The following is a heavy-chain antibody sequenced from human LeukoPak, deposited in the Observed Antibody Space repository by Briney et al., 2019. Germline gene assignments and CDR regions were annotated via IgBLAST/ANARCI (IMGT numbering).Heavy chain of an antibody. CDR3: VREAGYCSCTSCEEVYYYFYMDV. CDR2: IIGSSTYI. V-gene: IGHV3-21*01. D-gene: IGHD2-2*03. Sequence: PGGSLRLSCAASGFTFSTYTINWVRQAPGKGLEWVSSIIGSSTYIFYADSVEGPSTVSRDNAKNSLFLQMNSRRAADSAVYYCVREAGYCSCTSCEEVYYYFYMDVWGKGTTVTVSS. J-gene: IGHJ6*03. CDR1: GFTFSTYT.